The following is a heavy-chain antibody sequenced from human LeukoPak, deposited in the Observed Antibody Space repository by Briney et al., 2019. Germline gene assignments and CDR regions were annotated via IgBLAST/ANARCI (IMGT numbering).Heavy chain of an antibody. CDR1: GFTFSSYW. V-gene: IGHV3-7*01. CDR2: IKQDGSEK. J-gene: IGHJ4*02. D-gene: IGHD3-22*01. Sequence: GGSLRLSCAASGFTFSSYWMSWVRQAPGKGLEWVANIKQDGSEKYYVDSVEGRFTISRDNAKNSLYLQMNSLRAEDTAVYYCARDYYDSSGYYRYDYWGQGTLVTVSS. CDR3: ARDYYDSSGYYRYDY.